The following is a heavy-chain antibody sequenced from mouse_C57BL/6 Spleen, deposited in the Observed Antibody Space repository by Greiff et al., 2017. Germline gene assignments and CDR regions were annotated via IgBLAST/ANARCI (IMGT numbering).Heavy chain of an antibody. J-gene: IGHJ4*01. Sequence: QVQLKQPGAELVMPGASVKLSCKASGYTFTSYWMHWVKQRPGQGLEWIGEIDPSDSYTNYNQKFKGKSTLTVDKSSSTAYMQLSSLTSEDSAVYYCAAAVYYDYDGGLYAMDYWGQGTSVTVSS. CDR3: AAAVYYDYDGGLYAMDY. V-gene: IGHV1-69*01. D-gene: IGHD2-4*01. CDR1: GYTFTSYW. CDR2: IDPSDSYT.